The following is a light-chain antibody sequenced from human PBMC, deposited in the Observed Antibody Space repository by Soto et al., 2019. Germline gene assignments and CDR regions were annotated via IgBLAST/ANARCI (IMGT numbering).Light chain of an antibody. CDR1: QSVSSSY. CDR3: QQYGSSGT. CDR2: GAS. V-gene: IGKV3-20*01. J-gene: IGKJ4*02. Sequence: EIVLSQSPGTLSLSPGERATLSCRASQSVSSSYLAWYQQKPGQAPRLLIYGASNRATGIPDRFSGSGSGTDFTLTISRLEPEDFAVYYCQQYGSSGTVGRGTKVDIK.